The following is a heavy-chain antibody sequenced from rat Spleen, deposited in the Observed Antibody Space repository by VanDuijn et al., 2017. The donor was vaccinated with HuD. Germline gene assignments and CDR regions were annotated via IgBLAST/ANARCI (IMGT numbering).Heavy chain of an antibody. Sequence: EVQLVESGGGLVQPGRSLKLSCVASGFTFSSFSMAWVRQAPTKGLEWVATITNSGGSTYYRDSVKGRFTISRDNAKSTLYLQMDSLRSEDTATYYCTRVRYNPYWYFDFWGQGVMVTVSS. V-gene: IGHV5-46*01. CDR3: TRVRYNPYWYFDF. J-gene: IGHJ2*01. D-gene: IGHD1-5*01. CDR2: ITNSGGST. CDR1: GFTFSSFS.